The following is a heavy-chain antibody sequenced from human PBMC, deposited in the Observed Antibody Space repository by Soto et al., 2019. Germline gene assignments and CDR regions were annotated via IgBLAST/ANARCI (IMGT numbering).Heavy chain of an antibody. CDR3: ASRDPGTSVDY. CDR1: GGSFTSNNW. D-gene: IGHD1-7*01. Sequence: SETLSLTCAVSGGSFTSNNWWTLVRQPPGQGLEWIGEIYRTGSTNYNPSLKSRVTISLDKSENQFSLKVTSLTAADTAVYYCASRDPGTSVDYWGQGTLVTVSS. V-gene: IGHV4-4*02. J-gene: IGHJ4*02. CDR2: IYRTGST.